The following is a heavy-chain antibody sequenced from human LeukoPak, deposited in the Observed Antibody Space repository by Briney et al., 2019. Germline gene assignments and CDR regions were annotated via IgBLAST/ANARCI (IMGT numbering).Heavy chain of an antibody. CDR3: ARAGGSTVSHSDY. Sequence: GGSLRLSCAASGFAFSSYAMNWIRQAPGKGLEWVSSISSSTSYIYYADSVKGRFTISKDNAKNSLYLQMNSLRAEDTAVYYCARAGGSTVSHSDYWGQGTLVTVSS. J-gene: IGHJ4*02. CDR2: ISSSTSYI. D-gene: IGHD4-17*01. V-gene: IGHV3-21*01. CDR1: GFAFSSYA.